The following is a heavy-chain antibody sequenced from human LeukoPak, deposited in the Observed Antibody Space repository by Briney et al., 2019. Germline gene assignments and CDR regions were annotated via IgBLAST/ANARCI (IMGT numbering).Heavy chain of an antibody. Sequence: SQTLSLTCAVYGGSFSGYYWSWIRQPPGKGLEWIGEINHSGSTNYNPSLKSRVTISVDTSKNQFSLKLSSVTAADTAVYYCARSAARRGYPLKRHFDYWGQGTLVTVSS. CDR2: INHSGST. J-gene: IGHJ4*02. V-gene: IGHV4-34*01. D-gene: IGHD6-6*01. CDR1: GGSFSGYY. CDR3: ARSAARRGYPLKRHFDY.